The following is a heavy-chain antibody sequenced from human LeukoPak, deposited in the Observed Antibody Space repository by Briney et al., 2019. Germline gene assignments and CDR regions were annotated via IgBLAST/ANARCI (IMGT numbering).Heavy chain of an antibody. CDR2: ISGSGGST. CDR1: GFTFSSYA. CDR3: AKTLWSGYYYDY. D-gene: IGHD3-3*01. V-gene: IGHV3-23*01. Sequence: GGSLRLSCAASGFTFSSYAMSWVCQAPGKGLEWVSAISGSGGSTYYADSVKGRFTISRDNSKNTLYLQMNSLRAEDTAVYYCAKTLWSGYYYDYWGQGTLVTVSS. J-gene: IGHJ4*02.